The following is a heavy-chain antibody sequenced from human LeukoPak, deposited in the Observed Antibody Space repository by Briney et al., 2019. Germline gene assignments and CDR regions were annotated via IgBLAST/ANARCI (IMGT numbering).Heavy chain of an antibody. V-gene: IGHV5-51*01. CDR1: GYSFISYW. D-gene: IGHD3-22*01. Sequence: GESLKTSCKGSGYSFISYWIGWVRQMPGKGLEWMGIIYPGDSDTRYSPSFQGQVTISADKSISTAYLQWSSLKASDTAMYYCASSYYYDSSGYSYYFDYWGQGTLVTVSS. J-gene: IGHJ4*02. CDR3: ASSYYYDSSGYSYYFDY. CDR2: IYPGDSDT.